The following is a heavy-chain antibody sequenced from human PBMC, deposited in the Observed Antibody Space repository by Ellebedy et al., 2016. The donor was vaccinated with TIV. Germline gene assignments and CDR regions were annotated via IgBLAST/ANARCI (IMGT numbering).Heavy chain of an antibody. V-gene: IGHV3-30-3*01. CDR2: ISYDGSNK. D-gene: IGHD4-23*01. Sequence: GGSLRLSCAASGFTFSSYVMHWVRQAPGKGLEWVAVISYDGSNKHNADSVKGRFTISRDNSKNTLYLQMNSLRAEDTAVYYCASYGGNPFDCWGQGTLVTVSS. CDR3: ASYGGNPFDC. J-gene: IGHJ4*02. CDR1: GFTFSSYV.